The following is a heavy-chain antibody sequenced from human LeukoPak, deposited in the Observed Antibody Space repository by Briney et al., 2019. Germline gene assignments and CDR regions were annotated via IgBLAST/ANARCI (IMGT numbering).Heavy chain of an antibody. Sequence: ASETLSLTCTVSGGSISSYYWSWIRQPPGTGLEWIGYIYYSGSTNYNPSLKSRVTISVDTSKNQFSLKLSSVTAADTAVYYCARATPNYDILTGYYSRHYFDYWGQGTLVTVSS. CDR1: GGSISSYY. V-gene: IGHV4-59*01. CDR2: IYYSGST. D-gene: IGHD3-9*01. CDR3: ARATPNYDILTGYYSRHYFDY. J-gene: IGHJ4*02.